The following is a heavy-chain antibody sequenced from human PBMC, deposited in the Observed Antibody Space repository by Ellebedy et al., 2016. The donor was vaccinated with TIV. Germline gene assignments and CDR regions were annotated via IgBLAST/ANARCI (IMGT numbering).Heavy chain of an antibody. CDR2: IDYSGST. J-gene: IGHJ5*02. CDR1: GGSITTVHYH. Sequence: MPSETLSLTCTVSGGSITTVHYHSTWTRPPPGKGLEWIGYIDYSGSTYYNPSLKSRLTISVDTSKDQFSLKLTSVTVADTAVYYCARGYNWFDPWGQGTLVTVSS. CDR3: ARGYNWFDP. V-gene: IGHV4-31*03.